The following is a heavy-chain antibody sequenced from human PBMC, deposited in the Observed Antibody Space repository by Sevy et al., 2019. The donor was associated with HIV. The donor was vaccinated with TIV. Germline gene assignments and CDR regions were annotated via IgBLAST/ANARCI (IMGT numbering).Heavy chain of an antibody. Sequence: GGSLRLSCAASGFTFSTCAMSWVRQAPGKGLEWVSGISGSGGSTDYADSVKGRFTISRDNSKNTLYLQMNTLRADDTGIYYCAKKGVLIPGYYFDYWGQRTLVTVSS. CDR1: GFTFSTCA. J-gene: IGHJ4*02. V-gene: IGHV3-23*01. D-gene: IGHD3-3*01. CDR2: ISGSGGST. CDR3: AKKGVLIPGYYFDY.